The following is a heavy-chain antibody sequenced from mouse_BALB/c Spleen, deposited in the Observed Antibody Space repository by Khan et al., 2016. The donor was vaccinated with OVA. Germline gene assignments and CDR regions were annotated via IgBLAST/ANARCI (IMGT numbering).Heavy chain of an antibody. D-gene: IGHD2-2*01. Sequence: IQLVQSGPELMKPGASVKISCKASGYSFTSYYLHWVMQSHGESLEWIGYVDPFSGGTTYNQKFKGKATLTVDKSSSTAYMHLSNLTSEDSAVYYCTRHGYVAWFTYWGQGTLVTVSA. CDR1: GYSFTSYY. V-gene: IGHV1S135*01. CDR3: TRHGYVAWFTY. CDR2: VDPFSGGT. J-gene: IGHJ3*01.